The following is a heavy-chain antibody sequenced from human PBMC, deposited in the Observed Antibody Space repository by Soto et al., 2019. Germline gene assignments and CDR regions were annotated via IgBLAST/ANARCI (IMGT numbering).Heavy chain of an antibody. CDR3: ASGGYYYGSGSYFSEYFQH. V-gene: IGHV4-59*08. Sequence: SETLSLTCTVSGVSISSYYWIWIRQPPGKGLEWIGYIYYSGSTNYNPSLKSRVTISVDTSKNQFSLKLSSVTAADTAVYYCASGGYYYGSGSYFSEYFQHWGQGTLVTVSS. CDR2: IYYSGST. D-gene: IGHD3-10*01. J-gene: IGHJ1*01. CDR1: GVSISSYY.